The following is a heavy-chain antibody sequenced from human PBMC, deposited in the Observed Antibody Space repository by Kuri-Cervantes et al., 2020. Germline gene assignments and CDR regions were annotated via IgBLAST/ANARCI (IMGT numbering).Heavy chain of an antibody. CDR2: ISYDGSNK. CDR1: GFTFSSYA. J-gene: IGHJ6*02. V-gene: IGHV3-30-3*01. Sequence: GESLKISCAASGFTFSSYAMHWVRQAPGKGLEWVAVISYDGSNKYYADSVKGRFTISRDNSKNTLYLQMNSLRAEDTAVYYCARDPVVPAANNYHYYGMDVWGQGTTVTVSS. CDR3: ARDPVVPAANNYHYYGMDV. D-gene: IGHD2-2*01.